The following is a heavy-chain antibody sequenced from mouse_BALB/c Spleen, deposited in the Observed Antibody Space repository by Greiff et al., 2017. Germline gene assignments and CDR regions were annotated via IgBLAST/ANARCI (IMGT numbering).Heavy chain of an antibody. Sequence: EVKLVESGGGLVKPGGSLKLSCAASGFTFSDYYMYWVRQTPEKRLEWVATISDGGSYTYYPDSVKGRFTISRDNAKNNLYLQMSSLKSEDTAMYYCARDIYYDYAFAYWGQGTLVTVSA. CDR1: GFTFSDYY. CDR2: ISDGGSYT. D-gene: IGHD2-4*01. J-gene: IGHJ3*01. V-gene: IGHV5-4*02. CDR3: ARDIYYDYAFAY.